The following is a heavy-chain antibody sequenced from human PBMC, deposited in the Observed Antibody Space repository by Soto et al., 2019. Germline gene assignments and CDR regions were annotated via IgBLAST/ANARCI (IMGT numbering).Heavy chain of an antibody. CDR2: IIPILGIA. J-gene: IGHJ3*02. V-gene: IGHV1-69*04. CDR1: GGTFSSYT. CDR3: ARDGEGHYYGSGSYYNDAFDI. Sequence: ASVKVSCKASGGTFSSYTISWVRQAPGQGLEWMGRIIPILGIANYAQKFQGRVTITADKSTSTAYMELSSLRSEDTAVYYCARDGEGHYYGSGSYYNDAFDIWGQGTMVTVSS. D-gene: IGHD3-10*01.